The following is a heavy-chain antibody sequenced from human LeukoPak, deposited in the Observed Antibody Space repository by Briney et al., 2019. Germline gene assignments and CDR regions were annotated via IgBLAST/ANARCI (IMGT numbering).Heavy chain of an antibody. Sequence: GGSLRLSCAASGFTFSSYAMHWVRQAPGKGLEWVAVISYDGSNKYYADSVKGRFTISRDNSKNTLYLQMNSLRAEDTAVYYRARDRVSVGTVTTPGYWGQGTLVTVSS. CDR1: GFTFSSYA. J-gene: IGHJ4*02. V-gene: IGHV3-30*04. CDR2: ISYDGSNK. CDR3: ARDRVSVGTVTTPGY. D-gene: IGHD4-17*01.